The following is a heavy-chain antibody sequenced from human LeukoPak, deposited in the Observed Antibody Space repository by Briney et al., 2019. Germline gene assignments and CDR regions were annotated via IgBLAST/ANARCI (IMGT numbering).Heavy chain of an antibody. J-gene: IGHJ4*02. Sequence: EASVKVSCMASGGTFSSYAISWVRQAPGQGPEWMGRIIPIFGIANYAQKFQGRVTITADKSTSTAYMELSSLRSEDTAVYYCARDSGYDSSGYYPFDYWGQGTLVTVSS. CDR1: GGTFSSYA. V-gene: IGHV1-69*04. CDR2: IIPIFGIA. CDR3: ARDSGYDSSGYYPFDY. D-gene: IGHD3-22*01.